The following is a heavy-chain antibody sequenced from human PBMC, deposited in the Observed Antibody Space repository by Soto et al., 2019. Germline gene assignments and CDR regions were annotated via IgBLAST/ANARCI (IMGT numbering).Heavy chain of an antibody. CDR3: VKDLLTMLRGLLDY. CDR2: INSNGGST. Sequence: GGSLRLCCSASGFTFSSYTMHWVHQAPGKGLEFVSGINSNGGSTYYADSVKGRFTISRDNPKNTLYLQMSSLRVEDTAVYYCVKDLLTMLRGLLDYWGQGTQFTVSS. CDR1: GFTFSSYT. D-gene: IGHD3-10*01. J-gene: IGHJ4*02. V-gene: IGHV3-64D*06.